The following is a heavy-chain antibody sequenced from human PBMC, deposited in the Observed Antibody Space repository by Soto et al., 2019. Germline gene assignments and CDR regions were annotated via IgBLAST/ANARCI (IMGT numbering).Heavy chain of an antibody. CDR2: ISGSGGST. V-gene: IGHV3-23*01. CDR1: GFTFSSYA. CDR3: AKDRSYDFWSGYGDGGY. Sequence: GGFLRLSCAASGFTFSSYAMSWVRQAPGKGLEWVSAISGSGGSTYYADSVKGRFTISRDNSKNTLYLQMNSLRAEDTAVYYCAKDRSYDFWSGYGDGGYWGQGTLVTVSS. D-gene: IGHD3-3*01. J-gene: IGHJ4*02.